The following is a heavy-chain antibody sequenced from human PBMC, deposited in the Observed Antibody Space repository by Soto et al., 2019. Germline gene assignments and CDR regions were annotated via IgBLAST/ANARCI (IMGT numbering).Heavy chain of an antibody. CDR3: AKAGYYDTSGYYYYFHY. V-gene: IGHV3-30*18. J-gene: IGHJ4*02. Sequence: PGGSLRLSCAAYGFTFSSCGMHWVRQAPGKGLEWVAAIAKDGTDIHYVDSVKGRFTISRDNSKNTLYLQMNSPRPEDTAVYYCAKAGYYDTSGYYYYFHYWGQGTLVTVPQ. CDR2: IAKDGTDI. D-gene: IGHD3-22*01. CDR1: GFTFSSCG.